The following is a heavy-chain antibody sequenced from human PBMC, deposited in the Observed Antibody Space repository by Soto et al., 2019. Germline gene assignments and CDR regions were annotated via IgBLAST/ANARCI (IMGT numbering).Heavy chain of an antibody. CDR3: ARPHGGSSGWDNRFDP. Sequence: SSETLSLTCTVSGGSISSYYWSWIRQPPGKGLEWIGYIYYSGSTNYNPSLKSRVTISVDTSKNQFSLKLSSVTAADTAVYYCARPHGGSSGWDNRFDPWGQGTLVTVSS. V-gene: IGHV4-59*01. CDR2: IYYSGST. CDR1: GGSISSYY. D-gene: IGHD6-25*01. J-gene: IGHJ5*02.